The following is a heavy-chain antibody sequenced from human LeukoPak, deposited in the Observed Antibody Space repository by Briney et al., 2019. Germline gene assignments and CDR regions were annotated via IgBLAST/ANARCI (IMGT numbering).Heavy chain of an antibody. V-gene: IGHV4-39*07. Sequence: PSETLSLTCTVSGGSISSSSYYWGWIRQPPGKGLEWIGSIYYSGSTYYNPSLKSRVTISVDTSKNQFSLKLSSVTAADTAVYYCAREEYSYESFDYWGQGTLVTVSS. D-gene: IGHD5-18*01. J-gene: IGHJ4*02. CDR2: IYYSGST. CDR1: GGSISSSSYY. CDR3: AREEYSYESFDY.